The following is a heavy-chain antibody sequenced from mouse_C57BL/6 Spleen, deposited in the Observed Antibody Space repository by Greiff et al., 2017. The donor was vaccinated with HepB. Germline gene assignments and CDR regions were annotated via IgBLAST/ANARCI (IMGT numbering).Heavy chain of an antibody. CDR1: GYTFTSYW. CDR2: IHPNSGST. CDR3: ASSWSLAY. V-gene: IGHV1-64*01. J-gene: IGHJ3*01. Sequence: VQLQQPGAELVKPGASVKLSCKASGYTFTSYWMHWVKQRPGQGLEWIGMIHPNSGSTNYNEKFKSKTTLTVDKSSSTAYMQLSGLTSEDSAVYYCASSWSLAYWGQGTLVTVSA.